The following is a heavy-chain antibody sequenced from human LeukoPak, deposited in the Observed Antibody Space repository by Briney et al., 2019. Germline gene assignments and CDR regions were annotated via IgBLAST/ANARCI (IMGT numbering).Heavy chain of an antibody. CDR1: GFTVSSNY. Sequence: GGSLRLSCAASGFTVSSNYMSWVRQAPGKGLEWVSVIYSGGSAYYADSVKGRFTISRDNSKNTVYLQMNSLRAEDTAVYNCARGRAAAGVFDYWGQGTLVTVSS. CDR3: ARGRAAAGVFDY. D-gene: IGHD6-13*01. CDR2: IYSGGSA. V-gene: IGHV3-53*01. J-gene: IGHJ4*02.